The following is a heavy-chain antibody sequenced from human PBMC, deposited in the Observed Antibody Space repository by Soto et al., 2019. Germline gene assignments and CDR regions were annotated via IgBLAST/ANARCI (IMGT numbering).Heavy chain of an antibody. Sequence: PGGSLRLSCAASGLTMSWVRQAPGKGLDWVSAISGSVGITYYADSVKGRFTISRDNSKNTLYLEMNGLRANDTAVYYCAKPHSGSNWSYEYWGQGTLVTVSS. CDR1: GLT. D-gene: IGHD1-20*01. J-gene: IGHJ4*02. CDR2: ISGSVGIT. CDR3: AKPHSGSNWSYEY. V-gene: IGHV3-23*01.